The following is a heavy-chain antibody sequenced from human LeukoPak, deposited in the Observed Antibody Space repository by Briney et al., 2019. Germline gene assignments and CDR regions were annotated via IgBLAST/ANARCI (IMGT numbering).Heavy chain of an antibody. D-gene: IGHD6-13*01. CDR3: AKEKVFREYSSSWPRYNWFDP. Sequence: SETLSLTCTVSGGSISSGDYYWSWIRQPPGKGLEWIGYIYYSGSTYYNPSLKSRVTISLDTSKNQFSLKLSSVTAADTAVYYCAKEKVFREYSSSWPRYNWFDPWGQGTLVTVSS. CDR2: IYYSGST. J-gene: IGHJ5*02. V-gene: IGHV4-30-4*01. CDR1: GGSISSGDYY.